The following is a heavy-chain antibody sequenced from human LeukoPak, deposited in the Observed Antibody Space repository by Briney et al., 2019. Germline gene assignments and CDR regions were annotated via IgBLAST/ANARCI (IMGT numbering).Heavy chain of an antibody. D-gene: IGHD3-9*01. CDR2: IHHSGST. CDR1: GGSFSGYY. V-gene: IGHV4-34*01. Sequence: PSETLSLTCAVYGGSFSGYYWSWIRQPPGKGLEWIGEIHHSGSTNYNPSLKSRVTISVDTSKNQFSLKLSSVTAADTALYYCARGEVQGYDILTGCFLTWFDPWGQGTLVTVSS. CDR3: ARGEVQGYDILTGCFLTWFDP. J-gene: IGHJ5*02.